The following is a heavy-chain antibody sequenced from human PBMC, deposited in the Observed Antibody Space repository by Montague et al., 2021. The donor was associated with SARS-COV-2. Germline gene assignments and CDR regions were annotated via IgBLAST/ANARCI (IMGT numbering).Heavy chain of an antibody. V-gene: IGHV4-4*02. CDR3: ARDKAEYIVVVPAVPLAYGMDV. CDR2: IYYSGST. D-gene: IGHD2-2*01. Sequence: SETLSLTCVVSGDSISTDNWWTWVRLPPGEGLEWIGSIYYSGSTYYNPSLKSRVTISVDTSKNQFSPKLSSVTAADTAVYYCARDKAEYIVVVPAVPLAYGMDVWGQGTTVTVSS. CDR1: GDSISTDNW. J-gene: IGHJ6*01.